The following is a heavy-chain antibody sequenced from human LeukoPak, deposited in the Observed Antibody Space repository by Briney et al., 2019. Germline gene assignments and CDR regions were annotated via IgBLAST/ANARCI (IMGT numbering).Heavy chain of an antibody. CDR2: INSNRSST. CDR3: ASANYFGWGRAAFNI. D-gene: IGHD3-10*01. J-gene: IGHJ3*02. CDR1: GFTFSSYW. V-gene: IGHV3-74*01. Sequence: PGGSLRLSCAASGFTFSSYWMNWVRQAPGKGLVWVSRINSNRSSTSYADSVKGRFTISRDNAKNTLYLQMNSLRAEDTAVYYCASANYFGWGRAAFNIWGQGTMVTVSS.